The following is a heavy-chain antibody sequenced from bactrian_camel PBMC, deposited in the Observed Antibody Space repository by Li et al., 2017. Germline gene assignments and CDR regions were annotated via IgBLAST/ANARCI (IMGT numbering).Heavy chain of an antibody. D-gene: IGHD6*01. J-gene: IGHJ6*01. CDR2: INSAGDST. V-gene: IGHV3S25*01. CDR1: GFTFSNYW. CDR3: AARFVLFRRASCTTVNDFGY. Sequence: VESGGGLVQPGGSLRLSCAASGFTFSNYWMYWIRQAPGKGLEWVSTINSAGDSTYYADSVKGRFTISRDNAENTVNLQMNSLKPEDTAMYYCAARFVLFRRASCTTVNDFGYWGQGTQVTVS.